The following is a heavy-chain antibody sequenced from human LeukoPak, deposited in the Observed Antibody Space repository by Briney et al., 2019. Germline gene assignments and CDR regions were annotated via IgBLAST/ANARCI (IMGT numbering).Heavy chain of an antibody. D-gene: IGHD3-22*01. CDR3: ARGRVVITTLSWFDP. V-gene: IGHV1-46*01. Sequence: GASVRVSCKASGYTFTSHYMHWVRQAPGQGLEWMGIINPSGGSTSYAQKFQGRVTMTRDMSTSTVYMELSSLRSEDTAVYYCARGRVVITTLSWFDPWGQGTLVTVSS. J-gene: IGHJ5*02. CDR2: INPSGGST. CDR1: GYTFTSHY.